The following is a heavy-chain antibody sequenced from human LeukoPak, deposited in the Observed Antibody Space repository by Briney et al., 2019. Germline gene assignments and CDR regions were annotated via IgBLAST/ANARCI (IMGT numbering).Heavy chain of an antibody. J-gene: IGHJ4*02. V-gene: IGHV1-2*02. CDR2: INPDSGGT. Sequence: ASVKVSCKASGYTFTGYYMHWVRQAPGQGLEWMGWINPDSGGTNYAQKFQGRVTMTRDTSISTAYMELSSLRSEDTAVYYCARGTVTTEFDYWGQGTLVTVSS. CDR1: GYTFTGYY. CDR3: ARGTVTTEFDY. D-gene: IGHD4-17*01.